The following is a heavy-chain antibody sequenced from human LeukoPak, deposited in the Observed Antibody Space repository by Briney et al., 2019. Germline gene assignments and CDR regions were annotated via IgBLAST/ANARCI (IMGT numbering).Heavy chain of an antibody. J-gene: IGHJ4*02. CDR3: ARGRVVGDYVIDY. Sequence: SETLSRTCAVYGGSFSDYYWTWIREPPGKGLEWIGEINHIGSINQNPSFKSRVTMSVDTSKNQFSLKVNSMTAADTALYFCARGRVVGDYVIDYWGQGTLVTVSS. CDR2: INHIGSI. V-gene: IGHV4-34*01. D-gene: IGHD4-17*01. CDR1: GGSFSDYY.